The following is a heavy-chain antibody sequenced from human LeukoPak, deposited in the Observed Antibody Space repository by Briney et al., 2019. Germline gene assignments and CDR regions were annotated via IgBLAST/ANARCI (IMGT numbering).Heavy chain of an antibody. D-gene: IGHD5-12*01. Sequence: AGGSLRLSCAASGFTFSSYWMSWVRQAPGKGLEWVANIKQDGSEKYYVDSVKGRFTISRDNAKNSLYLQMNSLRAEDTAVYYCARYQIIVATTNDRGMDVWGQGTTVTVSS. CDR1: GFTFSSYW. J-gene: IGHJ6*02. CDR3: ARYQIIVATTNDRGMDV. CDR2: IKQDGSEK. V-gene: IGHV3-7*01.